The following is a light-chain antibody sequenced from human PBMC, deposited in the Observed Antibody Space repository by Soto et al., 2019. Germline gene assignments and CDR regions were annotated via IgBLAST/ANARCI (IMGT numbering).Light chain of an antibody. CDR2: DAS. V-gene: IGKV1-5*01. J-gene: IGKJ1*01. CDR1: QTSSNW. CDR3: QQYNTYTWT. Sequence: DIQMTQSPSTLSASVGDRVTITGRASQTSSNWLAWYQQKPGKAPKLLIYDASTLESGVPSRFSGSGSGTEFTLNISTLQPDDFATYYCQQYNTYTWTFGQGTKVEIK.